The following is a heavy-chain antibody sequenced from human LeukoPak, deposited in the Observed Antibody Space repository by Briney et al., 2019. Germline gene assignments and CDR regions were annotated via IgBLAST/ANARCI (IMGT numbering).Heavy chain of an antibody. V-gene: IGHV4-59*01. D-gene: IGHD2-8*01. CDR3: ASLYCTNGVCPDY. J-gene: IGHJ4*02. CDR1: GGSISSYY. CDR2: IYYSGST. Sequence: SETLSLTCTVSGGSISSYYCSWLRQPPGEGLEGIGYIYYSGSTNYNPSLTSRVTISVDTSKNQFSLKLSSVTAADTAVYYCASLYCTNGVCPDYWGQGTLVTVSS.